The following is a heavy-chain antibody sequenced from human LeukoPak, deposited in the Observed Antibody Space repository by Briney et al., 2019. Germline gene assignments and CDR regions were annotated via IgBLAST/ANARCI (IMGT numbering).Heavy chain of an antibody. Sequence: PGGSLRLSCAASGFTFSSYSMNWVRQAPGKGLEWVSSISSSSSYIYYADSVKGRFTISRDNAKNSLYLQMNSLRAEDTAVYYCAREDEYSSSSGDYWGQGTLVTVSS. D-gene: IGHD6-6*01. CDR2: ISSSSSYI. V-gene: IGHV3-21*01. CDR3: AREDEYSSSSGDY. J-gene: IGHJ4*02. CDR1: GFTFSSYS.